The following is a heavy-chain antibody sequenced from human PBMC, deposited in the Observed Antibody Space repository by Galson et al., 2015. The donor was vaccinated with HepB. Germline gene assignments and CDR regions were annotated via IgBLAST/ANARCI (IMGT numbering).Heavy chain of an antibody. J-gene: IGHJ6*02. CDR3: VKDLTYYYGSGISRAYGLDV. D-gene: IGHD3-10*01. CDR1: GFSFSDYA. Sequence: SLRLSCAASGFSFSDYALHWIRQSPGRGLEYLAAIGRDGTNTYYSNSVKGRFTISRDNSKHSLFLQMNSLRTQDTGLYYCVKDLTYYYGSGISRAYGLDVWGQGTTVTVAS. CDR2: IGRDGTNT. V-gene: IGHV3-64*04.